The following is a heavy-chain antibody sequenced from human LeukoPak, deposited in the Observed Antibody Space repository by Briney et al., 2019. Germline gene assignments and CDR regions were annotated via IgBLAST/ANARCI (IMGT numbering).Heavy chain of an antibody. Sequence: GGSLRLSCAASGFTFSSYSMNWVRQAPGKGLEWVSSISSSSSYIYYADSVKGRFTISRDNAKNSLNLQMNSLRAEDTAVYYCARDTTVTTRYYYYMDVWGKGTTVTVSS. V-gene: IGHV3-21*01. J-gene: IGHJ6*03. D-gene: IGHD4-11*01. CDR1: GFTFSSYS. CDR3: ARDTTVTTRYYYYMDV. CDR2: ISSSSSYI.